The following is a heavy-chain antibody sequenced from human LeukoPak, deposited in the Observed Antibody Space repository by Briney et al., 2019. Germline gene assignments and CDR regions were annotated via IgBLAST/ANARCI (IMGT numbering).Heavy chain of an antibody. CDR2: ISGSGGST. CDR1: GFTFSSYA. D-gene: IGHD3-22*01. V-gene: IGHV3-23*01. CDR3: AKPNYDSSGYYPGGAFDI. J-gene: IGHJ3*02. Sequence: PGGSLRLSCAASGFTFSSYAMSWVRQAPGRGLEWVSAISGSGGSTYYADSVKGRFTISRDNSKNTLYLQMNSLRAEDTAVYYCAKPNYDSSGYYPGGAFDIWGQGTMVTVSS.